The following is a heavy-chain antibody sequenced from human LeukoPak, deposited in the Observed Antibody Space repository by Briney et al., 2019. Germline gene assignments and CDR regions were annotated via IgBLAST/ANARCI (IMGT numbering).Heavy chain of an antibody. Sequence: SETLSLTCTVSGGSISSYYWSWIRQPPGKGLEWIGYIYYSGSTNHNPSLKSRVTISVDTSKNQFSLKLSSVTAADTAVYYCARATMVRGVRAGFDYWGQGTLVTVSS. CDR1: GGSISSYY. J-gene: IGHJ4*02. CDR2: IYYSGST. D-gene: IGHD3-10*01. CDR3: ARATMVRGVRAGFDY. V-gene: IGHV4-59*01.